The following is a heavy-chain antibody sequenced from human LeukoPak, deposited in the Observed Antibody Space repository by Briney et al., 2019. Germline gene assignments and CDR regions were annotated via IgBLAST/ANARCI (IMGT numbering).Heavy chain of an antibody. D-gene: IGHD3-3*01. Sequence: GGSLRLSCAASGFTFSSYWMSWVRQAPGKGLEWVANIKQDGSEKYYVDSVKGRFTISRDNAKNSLYLQMNSLRAEDTAVYYCAAELRNGYFVGAFDIWGQGTMVTVSS. J-gene: IGHJ3*02. V-gene: IGHV3-7*01. CDR2: IKQDGSEK. CDR1: GFTFSSYW. CDR3: AAELRNGYFVGAFDI.